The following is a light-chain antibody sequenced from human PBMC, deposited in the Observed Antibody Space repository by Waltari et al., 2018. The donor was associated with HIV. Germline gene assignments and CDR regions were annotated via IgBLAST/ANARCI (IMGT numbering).Light chain of an antibody. CDR3: QQYYSTPYT. Sequence: DIVMTQSPDSLAVSLGERATINCKSSQSILYNSDSRNYLAWYQQKPGQPPKLLISWASTRESGVPDRFSGSGSGTDFTLTISSLQAADVAVYYCQQYYSTPYTFGQGTKLEIK. J-gene: IGKJ2*01. CDR2: WAS. CDR1: QSILYNSDSRNY. V-gene: IGKV4-1*01.